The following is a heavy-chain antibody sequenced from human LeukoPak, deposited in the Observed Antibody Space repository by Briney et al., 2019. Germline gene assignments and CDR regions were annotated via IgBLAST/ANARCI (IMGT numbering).Heavy chain of an antibody. Sequence: GGSLRLSCAASGFTFSSYGMHWVRQAPGKGLEWVAVISYDGSNKYYADSVKGRFTISRDNSKNTLYLQMNSLRAEDTAVYYCAKDYYYFDYWGQGTLVTVSS. D-gene: IGHD1-26*01. CDR2: ISYDGSNK. V-gene: IGHV3-30*18. CDR1: GFTFSSYG. CDR3: AKDYYYFDY. J-gene: IGHJ4*02.